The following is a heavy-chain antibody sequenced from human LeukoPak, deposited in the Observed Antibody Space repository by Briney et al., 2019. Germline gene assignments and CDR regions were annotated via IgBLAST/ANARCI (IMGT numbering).Heavy chain of an antibody. CDR1: GFTFSSYA. V-gene: IGHV3-23*01. J-gene: IGHJ4*02. Sequence: QPGGSLRLSCAASGFTFSSYAMSWVRQAPGKGLEWVSTISGSVSSTYYADSVKGRFTISRDNSKNTLYLQMNSLRAEDTAVYYCAKGTVAVGLMVYWGQGTLVTVSS. CDR2: ISGSVSST. D-gene: IGHD6-19*01. CDR3: AKGTVAVGLMVY.